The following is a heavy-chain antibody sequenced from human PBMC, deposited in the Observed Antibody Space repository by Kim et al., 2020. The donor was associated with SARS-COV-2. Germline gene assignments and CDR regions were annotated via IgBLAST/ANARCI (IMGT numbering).Heavy chain of an antibody. CDR3: ARDPYYIVVVAAAMRGAFDI. J-gene: IGHJ3*02. CDR2: ISSSSSYI. D-gene: IGHD2-2*01. V-gene: IGHV3-21*01. Sequence: GGSLRLSCAASGFTFSSYSMNWVRQAPGKGLEWVSSISSSSSYIYYADSVKGRFTISRDNAKNSLYLQMNSLRAEDTAVYYCARDPYYIVVVAAAMRGAFDIWGQGTMVTVSS. CDR1: GFTFSSYS.